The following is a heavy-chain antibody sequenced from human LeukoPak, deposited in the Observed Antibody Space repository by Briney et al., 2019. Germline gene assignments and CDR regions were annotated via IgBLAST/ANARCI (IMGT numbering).Heavy chain of an antibody. J-gene: IGHJ4*02. CDR1: GGSVSSSSYH. V-gene: IGHV4-39*01. CDR2: VFYSGST. D-gene: IGHD2-15*01. Sequence: QASETLSLTCTVSGGSVSSSSYHWGWIRQPPGKGLEWIGSVFYSGSTYYNPSLKSRVTMSVDTSKNQFSLKLSSVIAADTAVYYCARLWSTDCSGGSCPHQPNYWGQGTLVTVSS. CDR3: ARLWSTDCSGGSCPHQPNY.